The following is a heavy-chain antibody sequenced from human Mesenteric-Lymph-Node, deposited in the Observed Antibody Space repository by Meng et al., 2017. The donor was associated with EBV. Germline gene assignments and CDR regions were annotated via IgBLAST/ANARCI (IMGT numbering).Heavy chain of an antibody. D-gene: IGHD3-9*01. CDR2: IYHTGTT. CDR1: GGSVNSGGYS. V-gene: IGHV4-30-2*06. CDR3: ARAGAYYDVLTGFDY. Sequence: LPLQESGSGLVKPSQTLSLTCTVSGGSVNSGGYSWSWIRQSPERGLEWIGYIYHTGTTYYNPSLKSRVTMSVDRSTNQFSLWLKSVTAADTAIYYCARAGAYYDVLTGFDYWGQGTLVTVSS. J-gene: IGHJ4*02.